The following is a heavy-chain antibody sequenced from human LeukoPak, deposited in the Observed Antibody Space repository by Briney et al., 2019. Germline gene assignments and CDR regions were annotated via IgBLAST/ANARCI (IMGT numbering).Heavy chain of an antibody. Sequence: PSETLSLTCTVFGGSTSSYYWSWIRQPPGKGLEWIGYIYYSGSTNYNPSLKSRVTISVDTSKNQFSLKLSSVTAADTAVYYCARESRGTRALDYWGQGTLVTVSS. D-gene: IGHD3-16*01. V-gene: IGHV4-59*12. CDR3: ARESRGTRALDY. CDR1: GGSTSSYY. CDR2: IYYSGST. J-gene: IGHJ4*02.